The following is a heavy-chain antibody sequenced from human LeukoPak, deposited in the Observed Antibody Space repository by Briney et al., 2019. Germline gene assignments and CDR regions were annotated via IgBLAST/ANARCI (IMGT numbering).Heavy chain of an antibody. D-gene: IGHD4-17*01. J-gene: IGHJ4*02. V-gene: IGHV4-59*11. CDR1: GGSISSHY. CDR3: ARGPPDGDYFDY. CDR2: IYYTGST. Sequence: SETLSLTCTVSGGSISSHYWSWIRQPPGKGLEWIGNIYYTGSTNYNPSLKSRVTISVDTSKNQFSLKLSSVTAADTAVYYCARGPPDGDYFDYWGQGTLVTVSS.